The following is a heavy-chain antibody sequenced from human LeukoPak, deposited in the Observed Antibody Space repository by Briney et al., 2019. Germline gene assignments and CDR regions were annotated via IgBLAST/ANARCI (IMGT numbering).Heavy chain of an antibody. V-gene: IGHV3-21*01. D-gene: IGHD3-10*01. J-gene: IGHJ5*02. CDR1: GFTFSSYA. CDR3: ARGPQFSGPGWFDP. CDR2: ITFSSSHI. Sequence: GGSLRLSCAASGFTFSSYAMSWVRQAPGKGLECVSSITFSSSHIYYADSVKGRFTISRDNTKDSLYLQMNSLRAEDTAIYYCARGPQFSGPGWFDPWGQGTLVTVSS.